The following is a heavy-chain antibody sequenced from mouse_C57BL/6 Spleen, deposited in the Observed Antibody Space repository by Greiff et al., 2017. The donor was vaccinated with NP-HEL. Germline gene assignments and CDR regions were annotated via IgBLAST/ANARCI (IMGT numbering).Heavy chain of an antibody. J-gene: IGHJ1*03. V-gene: IGHV5-17*01. D-gene: IGHD1-1*01. CDR3: ARRRQYYGSSYFDV. Sequence: EVKLVESGGGLVKPGGSLKLSCAASGFTFSDYGMHWVRQAPEKGLEWVAYISSGSSTIYYADTVKGRFTISRDNAKNTLFLQMTSLRSEDTAMYYCARRRQYYGSSYFDVWGTGTTVTVSS. CDR1: GFTFSDYG. CDR2: ISSGSSTI.